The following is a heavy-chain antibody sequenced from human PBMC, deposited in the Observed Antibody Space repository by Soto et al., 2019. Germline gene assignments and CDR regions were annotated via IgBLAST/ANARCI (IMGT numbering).Heavy chain of an antibody. CDR2: IGTAGDP. Sequence: GGSLRLSCAASGFTFSSYDMHWVRQATGKGLEWVSAIGTAGDPYYPGSVKGRFTISRENAKNSLYLQMNSLRAGDTAVYYCARARHLYYDSSGYYYFDYWGQGTLVTVSS. D-gene: IGHD3-22*01. V-gene: IGHV3-13*05. CDR3: ARARHLYYDSSGYYYFDY. J-gene: IGHJ4*02. CDR1: GFTFSSYD.